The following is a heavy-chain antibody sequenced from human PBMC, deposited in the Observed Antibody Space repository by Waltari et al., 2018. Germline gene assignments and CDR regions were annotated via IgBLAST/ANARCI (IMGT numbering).Heavy chain of an antibody. J-gene: IGHJ6*02. V-gene: IGHV4-34*01. Sequence: QVQLQQWGAGLLKPSETLSLTCAVSGGSFRGYYWSWIRQPPGKGLEWIGEINHSGSTNYNPSLKSRVTISVDTSKNQFSLKLSSVTAADTAVYYCARERGGKYYYYGMDVWGQGTTVTVSS. CDR3: ARERGGKYYYYGMDV. CDR1: GGSFRGYY. CDR2: INHSGST. D-gene: IGHD1-1*01.